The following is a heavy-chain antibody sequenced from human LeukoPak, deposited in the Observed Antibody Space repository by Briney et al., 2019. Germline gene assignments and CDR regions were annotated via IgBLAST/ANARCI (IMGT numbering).Heavy chain of an antibody. J-gene: IGHJ4*02. Sequence: GSLRLSCVASRFSFSSYAMSWVRQAPGKGLEWVSAISGGGGTTYYADSVRGRFTISRDNSKNTLYLQMNSLRAEDTAVYYCAKGDYDFWSGPGGFYWGQGTLVTVSS. CDR2: ISGGGGTT. D-gene: IGHD3-3*01. V-gene: IGHV3-23*01. CDR3: AKGDYDFWSGPGGFY. CDR1: RFSFSSYA.